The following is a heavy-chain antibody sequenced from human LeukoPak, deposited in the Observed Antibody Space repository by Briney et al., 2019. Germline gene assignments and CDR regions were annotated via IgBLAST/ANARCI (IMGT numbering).Heavy chain of an antibody. CDR3: SRLKATMVGEGNYFYCYGLDV. Sequence: SETLSLTCSVSDDSIRSYYWSWIRQPPGEGLEWIGNIFYSGTNYNPSLKSRVTISEDRSKNQFSLRLSSMTAADTAVYYCSRLKATMVGEGNYFYCYGLDVWGQGTAVIVSS. J-gene: IGHJ6*02. CDR1: DDSIRSYY. V-gene: IGHV4-59*08. CDR2: IFYSGT. D-gene: IGHD5-24*01.